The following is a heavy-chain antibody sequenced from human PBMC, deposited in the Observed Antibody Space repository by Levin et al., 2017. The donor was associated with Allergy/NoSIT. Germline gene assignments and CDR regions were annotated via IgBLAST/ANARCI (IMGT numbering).Heavy chain of an antibody. D-gene: IGHD2-21*02. V-gene: IGHV4-39*07. Sequence: SQTLSLTCTVSGGSISSSSYYWGWIRQPPGKGLEWIGSIYYSGSTYYNPSLKSRVTISVDTSKNQFSLKLSSVTAADTAVYYCARGMTALDAFDIWGQGTMVTVSS. CDR1: GGSISSSSYY. J-gene: IGHJ3*02. CDR3: ARGMTALDAFDI. CDR2: IYYSGST.